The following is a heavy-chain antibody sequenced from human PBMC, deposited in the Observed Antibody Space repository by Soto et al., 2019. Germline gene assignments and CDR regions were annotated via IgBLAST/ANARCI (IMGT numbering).Heavy chain of an antibody. V-gene: IGHV1-24*01. CDR1: GYTLTELS. CDR2: FDPEDGET. Sequence: ASVKVSCKVSGYTLTELSMHWVRQAPGKGLEWMGGFDPEDGETIYAQKFQGRVTMTEDTSTDTAYMKLSSLRSEDTAVYYYATAARITIFGVVTIPQFDYWGQGTLVTVSS. CDR3: ATAARITIFGVVTIPQFDY. D-gene: IGHD3-3*01. J-gene: IGHJ4*02.